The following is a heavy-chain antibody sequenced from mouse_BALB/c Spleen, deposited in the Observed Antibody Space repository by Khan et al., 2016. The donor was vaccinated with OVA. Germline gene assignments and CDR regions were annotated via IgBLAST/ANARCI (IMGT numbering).Heavy chain of an antibody. CDR2: ISYGGST. CDR3: ARKNYYGYAMDY. CDR1: GYSITSDYA. D-gene: IGHD1-1*01. V-gene: IGHV3-2*02. Sequence: EVQLQESGPGLVKPSQSLSLTCTVTGYSITSDYAWDWIRQFPGNKLEWMGYISYGGSTSYNPSLKSRISITRDTSKNQFFLQLNSVTTEDTATYDGARKNYYGYAMDYWGQGTSVTVSS. J-gene: IGHJ4*01.